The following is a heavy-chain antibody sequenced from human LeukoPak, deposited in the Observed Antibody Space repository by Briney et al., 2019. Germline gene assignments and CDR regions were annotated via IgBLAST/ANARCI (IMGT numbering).Heavy chain of an antibody. D-gene: IGHD3-10*01. CDR3: ARAGSGSYSFLDY. Sequence: GGSPRLSCAASGFTFSSYGMHWVRQAPGKGLEWVAVIWYDGSNKYYADSVKGRFTISRDNSKNTLYLQMNSLRAEDTAVYYCARAGSGSYSFLDYWGQGTLVTVSS. V-gene: IGHV3-33*01. J-gene: IGHJ4*02. CDR1: GFTFSSYG. CDR2: IWYDGSNK.